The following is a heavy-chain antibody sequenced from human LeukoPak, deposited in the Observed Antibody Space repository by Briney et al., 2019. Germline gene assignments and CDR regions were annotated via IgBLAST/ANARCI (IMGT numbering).Heavy chain of an antibody. Sequence: SETLSLTCTVSGGSISSSSYYWGWIRQPPGKGLEWIGEINHRGNTNFNPSLKSRVTISVDTSKNQFSLKLTYVTAADTAVYYCARRVRGVNDAFDVWDQGTLVTVSS. CDR1: GGSISSSSYY. J-gene: IGHJ3*01. V-gene: IGHV4-39*07. CDR2: INHRGNT. D-gene: IGHD3-10*01. CDR3: ARRVRGVNDAFDV.